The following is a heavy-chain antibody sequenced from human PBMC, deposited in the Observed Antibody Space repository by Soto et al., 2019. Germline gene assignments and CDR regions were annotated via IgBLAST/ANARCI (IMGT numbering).Heavy chain of an antibody. CDR2: IWYDGSNK. J-gene: IGHJ4*02. Sequence: QVQLVESGGGVVQPGRSLRLSCAASGFTFSSYGMHWVRQAPGKGLEWVAVIWYDGSNKYYADSVKGRFTISRDNSKNTLYLQMNSLRAEDTAVYYCARERGNYGGNPSDYWGQGTLVTVSS. CDR3: ARERGNYGGNPSDY. D-gene: IGHD2-15*01. V-gene: IGHV3-30*19. CDR1: GFTFSSYG.